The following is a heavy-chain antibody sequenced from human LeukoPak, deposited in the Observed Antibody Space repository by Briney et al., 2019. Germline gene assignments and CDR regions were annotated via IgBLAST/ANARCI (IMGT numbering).Heavy chain of an antibody. D-gene: IGHD2-15*01. Sequence: QSGGSLRLSCAASGFIFSDYGMSWVRQAPGKGLEWVSAVSGSGGNTFYADSVKGRFTISRDNSKNTLYLQMNSLRAEDTAVYYCAKGGGSIRHYYYYYVDVWGKGTTVTVSS. CDR3: AKGGGSIRHYYYYYVDV. J-gene: IGHJ6*03. CDR2: VSGSGGNT. CDR1: GFIFSDYG. V-gene: IGHV3-23*01.